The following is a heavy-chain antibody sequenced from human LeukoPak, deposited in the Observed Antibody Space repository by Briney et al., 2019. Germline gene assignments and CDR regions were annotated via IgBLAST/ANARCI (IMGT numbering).Heavy chain of an antibody. V-gene: IGHV3-48*04. J-gene: IGHJ4*02. D-gene: IGHD5-12*01. Sequence: RGCLRLAFSASGFTLSDYSMNWVRQAPGKGLEWISYVGIDSGNTKYADSVKGRFTISGDSAKNSVFLQMNSLRVEDTAVYYCARDHRYAFDNWGQGTLVTVSS. CDR1: GFTLSDYS. CDR2: VGIDSGNT. CDR3: ARDHRYAFDN.